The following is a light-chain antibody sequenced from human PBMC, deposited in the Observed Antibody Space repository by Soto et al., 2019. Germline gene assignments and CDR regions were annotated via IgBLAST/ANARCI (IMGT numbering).Light chain of an antibody. V-gene: IGKV3-20*01. CDR1: QSVSSSY. Sequence: ELVLTQSPGTLSLSPGERATLSGRASQSVSSSYLAWYQQKPGQAPRILIYGASSRATGIPDRFSGSGSGTDFTLTISRLEPEDFAVYYCQQYAGSRTFGQGNKVAIK. CDR3: QQYAGSRT. CDR2: GAS. J-gene: IGKJ1*01.